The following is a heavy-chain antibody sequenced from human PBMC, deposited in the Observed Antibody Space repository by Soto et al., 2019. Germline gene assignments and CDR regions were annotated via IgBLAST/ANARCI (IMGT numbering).Heavy chain of an antibody. V-gene: IGHV1-46*01. J-gene: IGHJ5*02. CDR3: ARSGSFPTNWFDP. Sequence: ASVKVSCKASGYTFTNYYIDWVRQAPGQGLEWMGKINPNPTGASTVFAQKFQFRVAMTTDTSTSTVYMELNRLTSEDTAVYYCARSGSFPTNWFDPWG. CDR1: GYTFTNYY. D-gene: IGHD3-10*01. CDR2: INPNPTGAST.